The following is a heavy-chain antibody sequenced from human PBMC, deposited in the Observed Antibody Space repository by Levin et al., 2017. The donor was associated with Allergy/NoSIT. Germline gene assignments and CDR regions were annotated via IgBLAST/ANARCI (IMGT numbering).Heavy chain of an antibody. CDR2: ISPSGGEI. V-gene: IGHV3-23*01. D-gene: IGHD1-26*01. Sequence: GGSLRLSCAASGFTLDNYAMNWVRQAPGKGLEWASTISPSGGEIHYADSVKGRFTISRDNSKNTLSLQMNSLRAEDTAVYYCARRMGGWGAFVIWGQGTLVTVSS. CDR1: GFTLDNYA. J-gene: IGHJ3*02. CDR3: ARRMGGWGAFVI.